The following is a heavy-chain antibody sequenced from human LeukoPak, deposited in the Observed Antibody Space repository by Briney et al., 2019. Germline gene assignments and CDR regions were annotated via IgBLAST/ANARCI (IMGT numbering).Heavy chain of an antibody. CDR1: GFTFDDYG. J-gene: IGHJ6*02. CDR3: ARDFPSYGMDV. CDR2: INWNGGST. V-gene: IGHV3-20*04. Sequence: RAGGSLRLSCAASGFTFDDYGMSWDCQAPGKGLEWVSDINWNGGSTGYADSVKGRFTISRDNAKNSLYLQMNSLRAEDTALYYCARDFPSYGMDVWGQGTTVTVSS.